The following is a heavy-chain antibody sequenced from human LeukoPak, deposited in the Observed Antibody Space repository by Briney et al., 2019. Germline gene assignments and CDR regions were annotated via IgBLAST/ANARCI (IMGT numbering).Heavy chain of an antibody. D-gene: IGHD3-22*01. J-gene: IGHJ4*02. CDR1: GYTFTGYY. CDR3: ATDYYYDSSGSYYTIDY. V-gene: IGHV1-18*04. CDR2: ISAYNGNT. Sequence: ASVKVSCKASGYTFTGYYMHWVRQAPGQGLEWMGWISAYNGNTNYAQKLQGRVTMTTDTSTSTAYMELRSLRSDDTAVYYCATDYYYDSSGSYYTIDYWGQGTLVTVSS.